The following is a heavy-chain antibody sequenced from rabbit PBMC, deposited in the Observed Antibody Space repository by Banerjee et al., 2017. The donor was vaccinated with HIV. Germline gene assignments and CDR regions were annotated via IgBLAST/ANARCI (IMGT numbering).Heavy chain of an antibody. Sequence: QSLEESGGDLVKPGASLTLTCTASGLDFSSSYWICWVRQPPGKGLEWIGYIDPVFGNTYYASWAKGRFTISDTSSTTVTLQMTSLTAADTATYFCAKGANYPNYYLDFWGQGTLVTDS. CDR2: IDPVFGNT. J-gene: IGHJ3*01. CDR1: GLDFSSSYW. CDR3: AKGANYPNYYLDF. V-gene: IGHV1S40*01. D-gene: IGHD1-1*01.